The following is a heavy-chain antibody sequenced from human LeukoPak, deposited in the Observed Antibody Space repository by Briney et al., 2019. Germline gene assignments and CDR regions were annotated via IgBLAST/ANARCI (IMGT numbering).Heavy chain of an antibody. J-gene: IGHJ3*02. D-gene: IGHD2-2*01. Sequence: SETLSLTCTVSGGSISSSSYYWGWTRQPPGKGLEWIGSIYYSGSTYYNPSLKSRVTISVDTSKNQFSLKLSSVTAADTAVYYCASVSSTSFDAFDIWGQGTMVTVSS. V-gene: IGHV4-39*01. CDR2: IYYSGST. CDR3: ASVSSTSFDAFDI. CDR1: GGSISSSSYY.